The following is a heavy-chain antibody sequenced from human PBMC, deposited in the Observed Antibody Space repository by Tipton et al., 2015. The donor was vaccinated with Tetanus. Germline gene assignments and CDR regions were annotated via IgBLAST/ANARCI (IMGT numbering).Heavy chain of an antibody. D-gene: IGHD3-16*02. CDR2: IYSSGST. Sequence: TLSLTCTVSGGSISGHYWNWIRQPPGKGLEWIGFIYSSGSTNYNPSLKSRVTISVDTSKNQFSLKMSSMTAADTAVYYCARVPLSLYYGLHYWGQGTRVTVSS. J-gene: IGHJ4*02. CDR1: GGSISGHY. CDR3: ARVPLSLYYGLHY. V-gene: IGHV4-59*11.